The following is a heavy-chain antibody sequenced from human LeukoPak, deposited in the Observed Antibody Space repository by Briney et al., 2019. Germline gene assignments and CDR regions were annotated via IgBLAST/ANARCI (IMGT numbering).Heavy chain of an antibody. CDR1: GFTFNNYA. V-gene: IGHV3-23*01. CDR3: AREGWSRSSYYFDY. CDR2: ISGSDAGT. Sequence: GGSLRLSCAASGFTFNNYAMSWVRQAPGKGLEWVSAISGSDAGTYYADSVKGRFTISRDHAKNSLYLQMNSLRAEDTAVYYCAREGWSRSSYYFDYWGQGTLVTVSS. D-gene: IGHD6-6*01. J-gene: IGHJ4*02.